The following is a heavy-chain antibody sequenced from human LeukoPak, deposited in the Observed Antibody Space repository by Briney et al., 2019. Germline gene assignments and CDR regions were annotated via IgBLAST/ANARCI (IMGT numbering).Heavy chain of an antibody. CDR3: AKDEDYDFWSDYEN. J-gene: IGHJ4*02. Sequence: PGGSLRLSCAASGFTFSSYAMSWVRQAPGKGLEWVSAISGSGGSTYYADSVKGRFTISRDNSKNTLYLQMNSLRAEDTAVYYCAKDEDYDFWSDYENWGQGTLVTVSS. CDR2: ISGSGGST. V-gene: IGHV3-23*01. D-gene: IGHD3-3*01. CDR1: GFTFSSYA.